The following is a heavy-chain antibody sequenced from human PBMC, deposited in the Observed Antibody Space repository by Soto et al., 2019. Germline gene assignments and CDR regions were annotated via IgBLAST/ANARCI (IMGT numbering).Heavy chain of an antibody. CDR1: GFTFSSYA. J-gene: IGHJ5*02. CDR2: ISGSGGST. V-gene: IGHV3-23*01. D-gene: IGHD3-3*01. Sequence: GGSLRLSCAASGFTFSSYAMSWVRQAPGKGLEWVSAISGSGGSTYYADSVKGRFTISRDNSKNTLYLQMNSLRAEDTAVYYCAKDPEWIFGVVIRFDPWGQGTLVTVSS. CDR3: AKDPEWIFGVVIRFDP.